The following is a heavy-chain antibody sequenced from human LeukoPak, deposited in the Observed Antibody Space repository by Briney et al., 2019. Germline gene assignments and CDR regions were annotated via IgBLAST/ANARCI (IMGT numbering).Heavy chain of an antibody. CDR2: LHPNSGDS. J-gene: IGHJ6*02. V-gene: IGHV1-8*02. CDR3: ARAGYYGMDV. Sequence: GASVKVSCKASGYTFTSYHIKWVRQATGQGLEWMGWLHPNSGDSGSAQQFQGRVTMTMDTSTSTAYMGVSSLRSDDTAVYYCARAGYYGMDVWGQGTTVTVSS. CDR1: GYTFTSYH.